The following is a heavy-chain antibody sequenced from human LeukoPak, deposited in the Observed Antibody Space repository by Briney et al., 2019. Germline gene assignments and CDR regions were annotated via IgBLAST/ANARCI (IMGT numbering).Heavy chain of an antibody. CDR3: ASRRGSVCWFDP. J-gene: IGHJ5*02. Sequence: SETLSLTCAVYGGSFSGYYRSWIRQPPGKGLDWIGEINHSGSTNYNPSLKSRVTISVDTSKNQFSLKLSSVTAADTAVYYCASRRGSVCWFDPWGQGTLVTVSS. CDR1: GGSFSGYY. CDR2: INHSGST. V-gene: IGHV4-34*01. D-gene: IGHD3-10*01.